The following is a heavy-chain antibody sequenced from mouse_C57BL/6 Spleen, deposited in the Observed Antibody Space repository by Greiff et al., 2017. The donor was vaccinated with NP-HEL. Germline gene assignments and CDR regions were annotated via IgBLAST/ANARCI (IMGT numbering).Heavy chain of an antibody. CDR1: GYSFTGYY. J-gene: IGHJ3*01. Sequence: VHVKQSGPELVKPGASVKISCKASGYSFTGYYMNWVKQSPEKSLEWIGEINPSTGGTTYNQKFKAKATLTVDKSSSTAYMQLKSLTSEDSAVYYCARGGFSWFAYWGQGTLVTVSA. CDR3: ARGGFSWFAY. D-gene: IGHD3-1*01. V-gene: IGHV1-42*01. CDR2: INPSTGGT.